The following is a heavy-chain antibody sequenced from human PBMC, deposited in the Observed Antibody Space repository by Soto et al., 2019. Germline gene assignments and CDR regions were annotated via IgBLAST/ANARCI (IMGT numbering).Heavy chain of an antibody. CDR2: ISGSGGST. D-gene: IGHD2-15*01. CDR3: AKDASPGSGGSWWNWFDP. J-gene: IGHJ5*02. Sequence: EVQLLESGGGLVQPGGSLRLSCAASGFTFSSYVMTWVRQAPGKGLAWVSGISGSGGSTYYADSVKGRFTISRDNSKNTRYLQMNSLRAEDTAVYYCAKDASPGSGGSWWNWFDPWGQGTLVTVSS. CDR1: GFTFSSYV. V-gene: IGHV3-23*01.